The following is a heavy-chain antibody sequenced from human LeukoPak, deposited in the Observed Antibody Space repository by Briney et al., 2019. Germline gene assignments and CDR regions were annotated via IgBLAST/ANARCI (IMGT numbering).Heavy chain of an antibody. J-gene: IGHJ3*02. CDR2: IYSGGST. CDR3: ARGRRSRDGYSPPDAFDI. Sequence: PGGSLRLSCAASGFTVSSNYMSWVRQAPGKGLEWVSIIYSGGSTYYADSVKGRFTISRDNSKNTLYLQMNSLRAEDTAVYYCARGRRSRDGYSPPDAFDIWGQGTMVTVSS. CDR1: GFTVSSNY. D-gene: IGHD5-24*01. V-gene: IGHV3-53*01.